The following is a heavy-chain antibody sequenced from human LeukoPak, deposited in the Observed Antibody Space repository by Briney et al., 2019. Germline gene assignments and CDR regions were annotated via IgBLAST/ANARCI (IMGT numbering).Heavy chain of an antibody. CDR3: ARGRPYDFWSGYYIPIYYGMDV. D-gene: IGHD3-3*01. J-gene: IGHJ6*02. Sequence: GGSLRLSCAASGFTFSSYDMHWVRHATGKGLEWVSAIGTAGDTYYPGSVKGRFTISRENAKNPLYLQMNSLRAGDTAVYYCARGRPYDFWSGYYIPIYYGMDVWGQGTTVTVSS. CDR2: IGTAGDT. V-gene: IGHV3-13*01. CDR1: GFTFSSYD.